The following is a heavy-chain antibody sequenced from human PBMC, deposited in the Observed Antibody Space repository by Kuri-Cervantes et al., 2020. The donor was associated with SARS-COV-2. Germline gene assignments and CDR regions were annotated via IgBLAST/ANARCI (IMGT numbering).Heavy chain of an antibody. Sequence: ESLKISCAVYGGSFSGYYWSWIRQPPRKGLEWIGEINHSGSTNYNPSLKSRVTISVDTSKNQFSLKLSSVTAADTAVYYCARVKSVVTPDIDYWGQGTLVTVSS. CDR3: ARVKSVVTPDIDY. CDR2: INHSGST. J-gene: IGHJ4*02. CDR1: GGSFSGYY. D-gene: IGHD4-23*01. V-gene: IGHV4-34*01.